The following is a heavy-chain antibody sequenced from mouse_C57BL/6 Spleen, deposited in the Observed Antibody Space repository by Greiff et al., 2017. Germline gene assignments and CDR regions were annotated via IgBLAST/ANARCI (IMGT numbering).Heavy chain of an antibody. J-gene: IGHJ2*01. CDR1: GYSITSGYY. Sequence: EVKLQESGPGLVKPSPSLSLTCSVTGYSITSGYYWNWIRQFPGNKLEWMGYISYDGSNNYNPSLKNRISITRDTSKNQFFLKLNSVTTEDTATYYCARGYDRGDYWGQGTTLTVSS. D-gene: IGHD2-12*01. CDR3: ARGYDRGDY. CDR2: ISYDGSN. V-gene: IGHV3-6*01.